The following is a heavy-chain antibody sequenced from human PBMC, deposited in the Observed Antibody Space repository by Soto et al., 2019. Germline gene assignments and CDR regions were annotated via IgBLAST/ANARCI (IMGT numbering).Heavy chain of an antibody. J-gene: IGHJ6*02. Sequence: QVQLVQSGAEVKKPGSSVKVSCKASGGAFSSYAISWVRHAPGQGLEWMGGIIPIFGTANYAQKFQGRVTITADESTSTAYMELSSLRSEDTAVYYCARVGLHHYYYGMDVWGQGTTVTVSS. CDR3: ARVGLHHYYYGMDV. CDR2: IIPIFGTA. D-gene: IGHD4-4*01. V-gene: IGHV1-69*12. CDR1: GGAFSSYA.